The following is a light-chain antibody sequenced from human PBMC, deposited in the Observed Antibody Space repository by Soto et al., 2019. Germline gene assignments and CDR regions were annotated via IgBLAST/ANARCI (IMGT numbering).Light chain of an antibody. J-gene: IGKJ4*01. CDR1: QSVSSSY. V-gene: IGKV3D-20*02. CDR2: GAS. CDR3: QQRSNWPRT. Sequence: EIVLTQSPGTLSLSPGERATLSCRASQSVSSSYLAWYQQKPGQAPRLLIYGASTRATGIPARFSGSGSGTEFTLTISSLQSEDFAVYYCQQRSNWPRTFGGGTKVDI.